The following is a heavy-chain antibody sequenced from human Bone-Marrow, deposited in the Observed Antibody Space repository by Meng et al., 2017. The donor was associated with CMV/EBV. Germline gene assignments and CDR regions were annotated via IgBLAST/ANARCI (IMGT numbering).Heavy chain of an antibody. CDR2: IYTSGST. V-gene: IGHV4-4*07. Sequence: QGRLSESAPGLVKSSETLSLTCTVSGGSISSYYWSWIRQPAGKGLEWIGRIYTSGSTNYNPSLKSRVTMSVDTSKNQFSLKLSSVTAADTAVYYCARGSGYFDWLADWFDPWGQGTLVTVSS. CDR1: GGSISSYY. J-gene: IGHJ5*02. D-gene: IGHD3-9*01. CDR3: ARGSGYFDWLADWFDP.